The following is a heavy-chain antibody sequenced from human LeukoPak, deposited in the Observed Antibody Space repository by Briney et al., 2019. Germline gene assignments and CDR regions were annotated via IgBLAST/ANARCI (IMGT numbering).Heavy chain of an antibody. V-gene: IGHV5-51*01. CDR3: ARRPYYNHAMDV. CDR1: GFSFTTHW. Sequence: GESLKISCKGSGFSFTTHWIGWVRQMPGKGLEWVGIIYPGDSETRYSPSFQGQVTISADKSISTAYLQWGSLEASDTAMYYCARRPYYNHAMDVWGQGTTVTVSS. CDR2: IYPGDSET. D-gene: IGHD3-10*01. J-gene: IGHJ6*02.